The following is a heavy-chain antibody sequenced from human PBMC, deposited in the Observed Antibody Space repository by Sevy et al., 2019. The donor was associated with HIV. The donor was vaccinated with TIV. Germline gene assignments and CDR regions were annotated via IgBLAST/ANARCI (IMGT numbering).Heavy chain of an antibody. CDR3: ASTGDSGVVYY. D-gene: IGHD4-17*01. J-gene: IGHJ4*02. Sequence: GGSLRLSCAASGFTFSSYWMSWVRQAPGKGLEWVANIKQDGSEKYYVDSVKGRFTISRDNAKNSLYLQMNSLRAEDTAVYYCASTGDSGVVYYWGQGTLVTVSS. V-gene: IGHV3-7*01. CDR1: GFTFSSYW. CDR2: IKQDGSEK.